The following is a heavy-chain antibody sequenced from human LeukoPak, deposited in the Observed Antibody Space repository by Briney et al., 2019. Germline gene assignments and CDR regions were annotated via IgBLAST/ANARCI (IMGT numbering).Heavy chain of an antibody. V-gene: IGHV3-7*01. J-gene: IGHJ5*02. D-gene: IGHD3-10*01. CDR1: GFTFSSYW. CDR3: ARDPSGSPVFDP. Sequence: GGSLRLSCAASGFTFSSYWMNWVRQAPGKGLEWVANINQDGSVTNYVDFVKGRFTVSRDNAKNSLFLQMSILRAEDTAVYYCARDPSGSPVFDPWGQGTLVTVSS. CDR2: INQDGSVT.